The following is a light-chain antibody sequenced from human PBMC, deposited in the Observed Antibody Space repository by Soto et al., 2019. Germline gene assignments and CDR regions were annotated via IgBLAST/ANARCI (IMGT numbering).Light chain of an antibody. CDR3: QTWGSGIVV. CDR2: LNSDGSH. V-gene: IGLV4-69*01. CDR1: SGHSTYA. Sequence: QLVLTQSPSASASLGASVKFTCTLSSGHSTYAIAWHQQKPEKGPRYLMKLNSDGSHSKGDGIPDRFSGSSSGAERYLTISSLQSEDEADYYCQTWGSGIVVFGGGTKLTVL. J-gene: IGLJ2*01.